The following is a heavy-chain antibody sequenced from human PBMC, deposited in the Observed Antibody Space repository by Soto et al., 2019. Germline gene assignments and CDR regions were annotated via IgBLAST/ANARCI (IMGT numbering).Heavy chain of an antibody. J-gene: IGHJ2*01. Sequence: QVQLVQSGAEVKKPGSSVTVSCKASGGTFSSYTISWVRQAPGQGLEWMEGIITIFGTANYAQKFQGRVTITAVESTSTVYMELSRRRSQDPAVYYFARGNNRWLQMWYIDIWGRGALVTVSS. V-gene: IGHV1-69*12. D-gene: IGHD5-12*01. CDR1: GGTFSSYT. CDR2: IITIFGTA. CDR3: ARGNNRWLQMWYIDI.